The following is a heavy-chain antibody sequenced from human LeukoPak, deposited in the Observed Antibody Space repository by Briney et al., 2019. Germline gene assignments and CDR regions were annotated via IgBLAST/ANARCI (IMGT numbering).Heavy chain of an antibody. CDR2: IGDSGEIE. CDR1: GLILRGHA. V-gene: IGHV3-23*01. Sequence: GGSLTLSCEASGLILRGHAMSWVRQAPGKGLEWVSGIGDSGEIERYDDSVKGRFTISRDNFRNTVYLEMRSLRPEDTAVYYCAKGYSSGWTPFDYWGQGTQVTVSS. CDR3: AKGYSSGWTPFDY. J-gene: IGHJ4*02. D-gene: IGHD6-19*01.